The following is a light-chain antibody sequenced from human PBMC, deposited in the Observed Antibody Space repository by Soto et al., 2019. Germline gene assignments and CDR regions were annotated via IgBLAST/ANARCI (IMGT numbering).Light chain of an antibody. J-gene: IGKJ3*01. V-gene: IGKV1-39*01. Sequence: DIQMTQSPSSLSASVGDRVTITCRSSESISGYLNWYQQKPGKAPKLLIYAAFTLQSGVPSRFSGSESGTDFTLTISSLQPEDFATYYCQQSYSTPFTFGPGTRLDI. CDR2: AAF. CDR3: QQSYSTPFT. CDR1: ESISGY.